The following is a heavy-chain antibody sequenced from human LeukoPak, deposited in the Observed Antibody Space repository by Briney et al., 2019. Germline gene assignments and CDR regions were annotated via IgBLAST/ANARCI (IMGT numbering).Heavy chain of an antibody. D-gene: IGHD4-11*01. CDR2: IKQDGSEK. J-gene: IGHJ4*02. V-gene: IGHV3-7*01. CDR3: ARESYSNCGNYFDY. Sequence: GGSLRLSCAASGFTFSSYWMSWVRQAPGKGLEWVANIKQDGSEKYYVDSVKGRFTISRDNAKNSLYLQMNSLRAEDTAVYYCARESYSNCGNYFDYWGQGTLVTVSS. CDR1: GFTFSSYW.